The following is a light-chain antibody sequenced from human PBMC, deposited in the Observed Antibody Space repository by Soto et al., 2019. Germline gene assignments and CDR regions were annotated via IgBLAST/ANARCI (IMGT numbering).Light chain of an antibody. CDR3: QQANSFPLT. CDR2: TGS. Sequence: DIQMTQSPSSVSASVGDRVSITCRASQGISNWLAWYQQKPGRAHKLLIYTGSSLQSGVPSRFSGTGSGTDFTLTISSLQPEDVATYYRQQANSFPLTFGGGTKVEIK. V-gene: IGKV1-12*01. J-gene: IGKJ4*01. CDR1: QGISNW.